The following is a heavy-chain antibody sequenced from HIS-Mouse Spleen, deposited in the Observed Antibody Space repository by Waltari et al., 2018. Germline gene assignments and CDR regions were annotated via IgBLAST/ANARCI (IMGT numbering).Heavy chain of an antibody. V-gene: IGHV4-39*07. Sequence: QLQLQESGPGLVKPSETLSLTCTVSGGSISSSSYYWGWIRQPPGKGLEWIGSSYYSGRTTYNPALKSRVTRSVDTSKNQFSLKLSSVTAADTAVYYCAREIPYSSSWYDWYFDLWGRGTLVTVSS. CDR3: AREIPYSSSWYDWYFDL. CDR1: GGSISSSSYY. J-gene: IGHJ2*01. D-gene: IGHD6-13*01. CDR2: SYYSGRT.